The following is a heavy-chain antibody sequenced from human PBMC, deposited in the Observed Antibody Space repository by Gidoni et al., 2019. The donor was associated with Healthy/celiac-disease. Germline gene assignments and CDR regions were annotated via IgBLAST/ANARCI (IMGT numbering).Heavy chain of an antibody. CDR2: IRSKANSYAT. D-gene: IGHD5-12*01. V-gene: IGHV3-73*02. Sequence: EVQLVESGGGLVQPGGYLKLSCAASGFTFSGSAMHWVRQASGKGLEWVGRIRSKANSYATAYAASVKGRFTISRDDSKNTAYLQMNSLKTEDTAVYYCTRPPYGGYVGYWGQGTLVTVSS. CDR1: GFTFSGSA. J-gene: IGHJ4*02. CDR3: TRPPYGGYVGY.